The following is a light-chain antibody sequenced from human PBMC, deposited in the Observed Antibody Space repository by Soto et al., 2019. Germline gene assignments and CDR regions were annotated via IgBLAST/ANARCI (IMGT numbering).Light chain of an antibody. CDR3: QTQRA. Sequence: QSVLTQSPSASASLGASVKLTCTLSSGHSRYAIAWHQQQPEKGPRYLMKVNSDGSHSKGDGIPDRFSGSSSGAERYLTISSLQSEDEADYYCQTQRAFGGGTKLTVL. V-gene: IGLV4-69*02. CDR2: VNSDGSH. CDR1: SGHSRYA. J-gene: IGLJ2*01.